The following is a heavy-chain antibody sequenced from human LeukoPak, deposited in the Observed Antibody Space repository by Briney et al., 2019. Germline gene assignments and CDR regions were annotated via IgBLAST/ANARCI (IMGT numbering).Heavy chain of an antibody. CDR1: GFTFSSYG. Sequence: GGSLRLSCAASGFTFSSYGMHWVRQAPGKGLEWVAVIWYDGSNKYYADSVKGRFTTSRDNSKNTLYLQMNSLRAEDTAVYYCARELNRGYSGYDSIYYYYGMDVWGQGTTVTVSS. CDR3: ARELNRGYSGYDSIYYYYGMDV. J-gene: IGHJ6*02. CDR2: IWYDGSNK. D-gene: IGHD5-12*01. V-gene: IGHV3-33*01.